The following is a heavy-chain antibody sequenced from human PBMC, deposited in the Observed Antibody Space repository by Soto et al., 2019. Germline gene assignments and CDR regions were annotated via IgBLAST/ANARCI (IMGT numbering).Heavy chain of an antibody. CDR3: ARDWGVAASSGDAFDI. Sequence: EVQLVESGGGLVKPGGSLRLSCAASGFTFSSYSMNWVRQAPGKGLEWVSSISSSSSYIYYADSVKGRFTISRDNAKNSLYLQMNSRRAEDTAGYYCARDWGVAASSGDAFDIWGQGTMITVSS. D-gene: IGHD2-15*01. J-gene: IGHJ3*02. CDR2: ISSSSSYI. CDR1: GFTFSSYS. V-gene: IGHV3-21*04.